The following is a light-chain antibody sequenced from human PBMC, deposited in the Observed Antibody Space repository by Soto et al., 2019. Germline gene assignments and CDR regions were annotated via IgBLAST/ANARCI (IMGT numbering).Light chain of an antibody. CDR3: QQYGTSRRT. CDR2: GAS. V-gene: IGKV3-20*01. CDR1: QSLGSSY. Sequence: DIVLTQSPGTLSLSPGETATLSCRASQSLGSSYLAWYQQKPGQAPRLLIYGASYRATGIPDRFSGSASGTDFSLTISRLEPEDFAVYYCQQYGTSRRTFGQGT. J-gene: IGKJ1*01.